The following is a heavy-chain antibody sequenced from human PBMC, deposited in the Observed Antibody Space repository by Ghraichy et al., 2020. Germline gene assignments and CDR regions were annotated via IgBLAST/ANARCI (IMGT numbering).Heavy chain of an antibody. CDR1: GGSISSYY. Sequence: SETLSLTCTVSGGSISSYYWSWIRQPPGKGLEWIGYIYYSGSTNYNPSLKSRVTISVDTSKNQFSLKLSSVTAADTAVYYCARSGGEYDYVWGSYRHFDYWGQGTLVTVSS. J-gene: IGHJ4*02. CDR2: IYYSGST. V-gene: IGHV4-59*01. D-gene: IGHD3-16*02. CDR3: ARSGGEYDYVWGSYRHFDY.